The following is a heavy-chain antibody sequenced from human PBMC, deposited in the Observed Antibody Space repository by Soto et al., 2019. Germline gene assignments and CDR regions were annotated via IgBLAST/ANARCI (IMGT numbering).Heavy chain of an antibody. V-gene: IGHV4-59*08. J-gene: IGHJ5*02. Sequence: SETLSLTCTVSGISITSSYWNWFRQSPGKGLEWIGQISDRGDINYNPPLESRVAISTDTSKNQVSLTLTAVNAADTAVYFCARGRHCFGPWGQGTPVTLSS. D-gene: IGHD2-21*01. CDR3: ARGRHCFGP. CDR1: GISITSSY. CDR2: ISDRGDI.